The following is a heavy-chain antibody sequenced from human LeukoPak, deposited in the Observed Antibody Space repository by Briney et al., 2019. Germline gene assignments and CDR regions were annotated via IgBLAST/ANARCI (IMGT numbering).Heavy chain of an antibody. V-gene: IGHV4-38-2*02. Sequence: SETLSLTCTVSGYSISNGYYWGWIRQPPGEGLEWIASIYHSGSTSYNPSLKSRVTISVDTSKNQFSLKLSSVTAADTAVYYCARPYYDSSGYYSDAFDIWGQGTMVTASS. CDR1: GYSISNGYY. J-gene: IGHJ3*02. D-gene: IGHD3-22*01. CDR3: ARPYYDSSGYYSDAFDI. CDR2: IYHSGST.